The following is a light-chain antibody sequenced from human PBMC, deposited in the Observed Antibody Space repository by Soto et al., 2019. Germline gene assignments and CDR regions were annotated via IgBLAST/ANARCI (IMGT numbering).Light chain of an antibody. CDR2: DAS. V-gene: IGKV1-5*01. CDR3: QQYGGSTRT. J-gene: IGKJ1*01. CDR1: QSISHW. Sequence: IQMTQSPSSLSASVGDRVTISCRASQSISHWLAWYQQRPGRGPKLLMYDASSLQSGVPDRITGSGSGTDFTLSISRLEPEDFAVYYCQQYGGSTRTFGQGTKVDIK.